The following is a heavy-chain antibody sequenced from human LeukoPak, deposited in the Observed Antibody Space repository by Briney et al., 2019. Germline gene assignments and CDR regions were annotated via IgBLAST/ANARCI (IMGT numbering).Heavy chain of an antibody. CDR2: TLYDGSNN. D-gene: IGHD3-9*01. J-gene: IGHJ6*04. V-gene: IGHV3-30*18. Sequence: PGGSLRLSCAASGFTFSNYGMHWVRQAPGKGLEWVAVTLYDGSNNYYADSVKGRFTISRDNSKNTLYLQMNSLRAEDTAVYYCAKDPLRYFDWSYGMDVWGKGTTVTVSS. CDR1: GFTFSNYG. CDR3: AKDPLRYFDWSYGMDV.